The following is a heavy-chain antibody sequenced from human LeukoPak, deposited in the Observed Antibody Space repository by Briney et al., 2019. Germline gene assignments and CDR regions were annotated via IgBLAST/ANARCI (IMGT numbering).Heavy chain of an antibody. Sequence: PGGSLRLSCAASGFTFSSYAMNWVRQAPGKGLEWVSGISGSDGTTYYADSVKGRFTISRDNSRNTLYLQMNSLRAEDTAVYYCAKVDSSGYYPKDFHSWGQRSLVTVSS. CDR2: ISGSDGTT. J-gene: IGHJ1*01. V-gene: IGHV3-23*01. CDR1: GFTFSSYA. D-gene: IGHD3-22*01. CDR3: AKVDSSGYYPKDFHS.